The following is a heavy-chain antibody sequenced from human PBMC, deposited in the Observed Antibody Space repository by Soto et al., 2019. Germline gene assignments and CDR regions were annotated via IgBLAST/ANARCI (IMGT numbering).Heavy chain of an antibody. CDR3: TRGSYYYNSSRYDRAFDI. J-gene: IGHJ3*02. CDR2: IRSKAYGGTT. Sequence: GGAFRLPCTVSACTLGDYAMSWVRQAPGKGLEWVGFIRSKAYGGTTEYAASVKGRFTISRDDSKSIAYLQMNSLTTEDTDVYYCTRGSYYYNSSRYDRAFDIWGQGTMVTVSS. V-gene: IGHV3-49*04. CDR1: ACTLGDYA. D-gene: IGHD3-22*01.